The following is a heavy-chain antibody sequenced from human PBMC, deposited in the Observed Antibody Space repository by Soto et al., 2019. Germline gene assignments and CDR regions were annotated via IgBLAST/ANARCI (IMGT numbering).Heavy chain of an antibody. CDR2: IYYSGST. CDR3: AREGRGVAARPGFDY. CDR1: GGSIRSGGYY. J-gene: IGHJ4*02. D-gene: IGHD6-6*01. Sequence: QVQLQESGPGLVKPSQTLSLTCTVSGGSIRSGGYYWSWIRQHPGKGLEWIGYIYYSGSTYYNPSLNSRVTISVDTSKNQVSMKLSAVTAADTAVYYCAREGRGVAARPGFDYWGQRTLVTVAS. V-gene: IGHV4-31*03.